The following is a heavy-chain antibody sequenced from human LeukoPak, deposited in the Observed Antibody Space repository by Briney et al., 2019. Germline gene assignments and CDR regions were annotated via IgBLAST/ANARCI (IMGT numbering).Heavy chain of an antibody. J-gene: IGHJ4*02. D-gene: IGHD6-13*01. Sequence: ASVKVSCKASGYTFTSYGISWVRQAPGQGLEWMGWISAYNGNTNYAQKLQGRVTMTTDTSTSTAYMELRSLRSDDTAVYYCARVLAAADGRDYFDYWGQGTLVTVSS. CDR1: GYTFTSYG. V-gene: IGHV1-18*01. CDR3: ARVLAAADGRDYFDY. CDR2: ISAYNGNT.